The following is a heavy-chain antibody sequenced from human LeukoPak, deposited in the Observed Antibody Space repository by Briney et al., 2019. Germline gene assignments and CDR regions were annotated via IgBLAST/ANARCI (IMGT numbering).Heavy chain of an antibody. J-gene: IGHJ6*03. CDR3: ARSFGGWDYYYMDV. V-gene: IGHV3-74*01. CDR1: GFTFSSYW. D-gene: IGHD4-23*01. CDR2: INSDGSST. Sequence: QTGGSLRLSCAASGFTFSSYWMHWVRHAPGKGLVWVSRINSDGSSTSYADSVKGRFTISRDNAKNSLYLQMNSLRAEGTAVYYCARSFGGWDYYYMDVWGKGTTVTVSS.